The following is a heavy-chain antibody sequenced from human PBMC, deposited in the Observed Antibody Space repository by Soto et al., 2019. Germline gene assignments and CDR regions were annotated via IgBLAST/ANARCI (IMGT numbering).Heavy chain of an antibody. CDR2: MNPNSGNT. Sequence: QVQLVQSGAEVKNPGASVKVSCKASGYTFTSYDINWVRQATGQGHEWMGWMNPNSGNTGYAQKFQGRVNMNKNTSIWKAYMELSSLRSGDTAVNYCASAGDFYYGMDGWGQGTKVTVSS. J-gene: IGHJ6*02. CDR3: ASAGDFYYGMDG. V-gene: IGHV1-8*01. CDR1: GYTFTSYD. D-gene: IGHD3-3*01.